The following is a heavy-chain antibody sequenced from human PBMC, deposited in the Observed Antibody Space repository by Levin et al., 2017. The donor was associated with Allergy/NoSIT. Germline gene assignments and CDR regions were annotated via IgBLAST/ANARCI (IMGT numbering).Heavy chain of an antibody. Sequence: SETLSLTCTVSGGSISGYYWTWIRQPPGKGLEWIGNIYYSGSTNYNPSLKSRVTISVDTSKNQFSLNLSSVTAADTAVYYCARGLAESSRYTHGYWGQGTLVIVSS. D-gene: IGHD3-16*02. V-gene: IGHV4-59*01. CDR2: IYYSGST. CDR3: ARGLAESSRYTHGY. J-gene: IGHJ4*02. CDR1: GGSISGYY.